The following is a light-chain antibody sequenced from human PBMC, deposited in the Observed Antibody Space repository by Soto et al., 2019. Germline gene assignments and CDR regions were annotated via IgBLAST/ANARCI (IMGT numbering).Light chain of an antibody. CDR2: EVS. V-gene: IGLV2-8*01. Sequence: QSVLTQPPSASGSPGQSVTISCTGTSTDVGGGNYVAWYQQLPGKAPKLMIYEVSKRPSGVPDRFSCSKTGSTASLTVSGVQDEDEAYYYCTPHTASTLVFGGATQLTV. CDR1: STDVGGGNY. J-gene: IGLJ2*01. CDR3: TPHTASTLV.